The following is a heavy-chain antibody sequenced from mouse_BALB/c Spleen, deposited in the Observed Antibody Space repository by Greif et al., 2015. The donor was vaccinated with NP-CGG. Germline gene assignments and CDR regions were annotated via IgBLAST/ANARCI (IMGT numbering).Heavy chain of an antibody. CDR2: ISNLAYSI. CDR3: ARDYYGSSYWYFDV. V-gene: IGHV5-15*02. J-gene: IGHJ1*01. CDR1: GFTFSDYG. D-gene: IGHD1-1*01. Sequence: EVQLVESGGGLVQPGGSRKLSCAASGFTFSDYGMAWVRQAPGKGPEWVAFISNLAYSIYYADTVTGRFTISRENAKSTLYLEMSSLRSEDTAMYYCARDYYGSSYWYFDVWGAGTTVTVSS.